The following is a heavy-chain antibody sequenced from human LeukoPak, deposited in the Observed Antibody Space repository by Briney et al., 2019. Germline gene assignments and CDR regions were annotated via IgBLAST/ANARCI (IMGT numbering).Heavy chain of an antibody. CDR1: GFTFISYA. D-gene: IGHD4-11*01. CDR2: ISGTGGNT. V-gene: IGHV3-23*01. CDR3: AKKANDYTNYYFDY. J-gene: IGHJ4*02. Sequence: GGSLRLSCAASGFTFISYAMSWVRQAPGKGVEWVSAISGTGGNTFYADSVKGRFTISRDNSKNTLYLQMNSLRAEDTAVYYCAKKANDYTNYYFDYWGQGTLVTVSS.